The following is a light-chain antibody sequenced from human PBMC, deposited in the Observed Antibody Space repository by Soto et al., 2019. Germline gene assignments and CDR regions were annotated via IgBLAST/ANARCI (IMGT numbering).Light chain of an antibody. CDR1: QSVRSS. CDR2: DAS. Sequence: EILLTQSPATLSLSPGERATLSSRASQSVRSSLAWYQQKPGQAPRLLIYDASTRATGIPGRFSGSGSGTDFTLTISNLEPEDFAVYYCQQRSRWPWTFGQGAKVEIK. J-gene: IGKJ1*01. CDR3: QQRSRWPWT. V-gene: IGKV3-11*01.